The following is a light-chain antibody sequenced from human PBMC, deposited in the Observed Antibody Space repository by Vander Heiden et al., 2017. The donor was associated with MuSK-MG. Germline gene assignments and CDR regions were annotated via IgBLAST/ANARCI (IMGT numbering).Light chain of an antibody. CDR1: QDISDY. Sequence: DIQMTQSPSSLSASVGDKVTITCQASQDISDYLNWYQQKPRKAPKLLISDASDLETGAPSRFSGSGGGTHFTVTIDNLQPEDIATYYCQQFKSLPISFGQGTRLVIK. V-gene: IGKV1-33*01. J-gene: IGKJ5*01. CDR3: QQFKSLPIS. CDR2: DAS.